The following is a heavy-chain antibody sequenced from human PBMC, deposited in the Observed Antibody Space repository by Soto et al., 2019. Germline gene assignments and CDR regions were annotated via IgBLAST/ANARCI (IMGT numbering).Heavy chain of an antibody. CDR2: ISRTSNTI. V-gene: IGHV3-48*02. J-gene: IGHJ4*02. CDR1: GFTFSSES. Sequence: GGSLRLSCAASGFTFSSESMIWLRQAPGKGLEWISFISRTSNTIYYVGSVKGRFTTSRDNGKNLLYLQMNDLRDEDTAVYYCARGTYYHGDNGYYYFDSCGKGTLVTVSS. CDR3: ARGTYYHGDNGYYYFDS. D-gene: IGHD3-3*01.